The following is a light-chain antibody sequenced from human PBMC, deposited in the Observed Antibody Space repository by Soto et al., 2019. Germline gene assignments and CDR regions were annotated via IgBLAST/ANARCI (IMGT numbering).Light chain of an antibody. CDR3: EQYYYWPPWT. J-gene: IGKJ1*01. CDR1: QSVSSN. Sequence: EIVMTQSPATLSVSPGERATLSCRASQSVSSNLAWHQQKPGQAPRLLIYGASTRATGIPARFSGRGSGTEFTLTICSLQSEDFAVYYCEQYYYWPPWTCGQGTKVDIK. V-gene: IGKV3-15*01. CDR2: GAS.